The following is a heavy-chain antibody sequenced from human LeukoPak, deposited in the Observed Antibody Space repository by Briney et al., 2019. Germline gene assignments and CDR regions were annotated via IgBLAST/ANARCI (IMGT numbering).Heavy chain of an antibody. V-gene: IGHV3-33*01. D-gene: IGHD3-22*01. J-gene: IGHJ4*02. CDR2: IWYDGSNK. CDR3: ARALLYYDSSGAYDY. Sequence: GGSLGLSCAASGFTFSSYGMHWVRQAPGKGLEWVAVIWYDGSNKYYADSVKGRFTISRDNSKNALYLQMNSLRAEDTAVYYCARALLYYDSSGAYDYWGQGTLVTVSS. CDR1: GFTFSSYG.